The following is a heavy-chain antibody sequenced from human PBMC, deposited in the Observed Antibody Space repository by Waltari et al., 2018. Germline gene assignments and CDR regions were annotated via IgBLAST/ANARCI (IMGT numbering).Heavy chain of an antibody. J-gene: IGHJ6*03. Sequence: EVQVVEAGGGLVKPGRSLRLSCTAAGFTFGDYAMSWFRQAPGKGVEWVGFIGSKGFSGTREYAASVKGRFTISRDDSKSIAYLQMRSLKTEETAVYYCTPQGYGPVGSYYYMNVWGIGTTVTVSS. CDR2: IGSKGFSGTR. CDR3: TPQGYGPVGSYYYMNV. V-gene: IGHV3-49*05. CDR1: GFTFGDYA. D-gene: IGHD1-26*01.